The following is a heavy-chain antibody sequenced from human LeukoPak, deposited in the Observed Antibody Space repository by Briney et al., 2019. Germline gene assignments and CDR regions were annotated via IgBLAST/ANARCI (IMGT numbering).Heavy chain of an antibody. V-gene: IGHV6-1*01. Sequence: SQTLSLTCAISGDSVSSNSAAWNWISQSPSRGLEWLGRTYYRSKWFNDYAVSVKSRITINPDTSKNQFSLQLNSVTPEDTAVYYCVRDQSGIAVAGNYFDYWGQGTLVTVSS. D-gene: IGHD6-19*01. CDR3: VRDQSGIAVAGNYFDY. CDR2: TYYRSKWFN. J-gene: IGHJ4*02. CDR1: GDSVSSNSAA.